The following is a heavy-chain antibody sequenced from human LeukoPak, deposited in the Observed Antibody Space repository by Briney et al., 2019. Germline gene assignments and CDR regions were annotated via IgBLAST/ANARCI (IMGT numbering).Heavy chain of an antibody. J-gene: IGHJ3*01. V-gene: IGHV3-30*04. CDR2: ISDDGSNK. D-gene: IGHD2-2*03. CDR3: ARVDDLDAFAV. CDR1: EFTFSSYA. Sequence: GRSLRLSCAASEFTFSSYAMHWVRQAPGKGLEWVAVISDDGSNKYYADSVKGRFTISRDNSKNTLYLQMNSLRAEDTAVYYCARVDDLDAFAVWGQGTMVIVFS.